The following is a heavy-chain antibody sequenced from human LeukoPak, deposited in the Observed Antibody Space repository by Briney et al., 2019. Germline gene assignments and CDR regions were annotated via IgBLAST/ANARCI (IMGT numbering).Heavy chain of an antibody. D-gene: IGHD3-10*01. J-gene: IGHJ4*02. Sequence: PSETLSLTCTVSGGSISSSSYYWGWIRQPPGKGLEWIGSIYYSGSTYYNPSLKSRVTISVDTSKNQFSLKLSSVTAADTAVYYCARGGRGGSGSYYFDYWGQGTLVTVSS. CDR2: IYYSGST. V-gene: IGHV4-39*07. CDR1: GGSISSSSYY. CDR3: ARGGRGGSGSYYFDY.